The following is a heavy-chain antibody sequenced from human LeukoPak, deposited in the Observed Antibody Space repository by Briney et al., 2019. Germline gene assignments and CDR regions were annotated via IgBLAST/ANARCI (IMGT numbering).Heavy chain of an antibody. CDR3: AKYAAAGTHLDY. Sequence: GGSLRLSCAASGFTFSSYSMNWVRQAPGKGLEWVSSISSSSYIYYADSVKGRFTISRDNAKNSLYLQMNSLRAEDTAVYYCAKYAAAGTHLDYWGQGTLVTVSS. J-gene: IGHJ4*02. D-gene: IGHD6-13*01. CDR2: ISSSSYI. V-gene: IGHV3-21*01. CDR1: GFTFSSYS.